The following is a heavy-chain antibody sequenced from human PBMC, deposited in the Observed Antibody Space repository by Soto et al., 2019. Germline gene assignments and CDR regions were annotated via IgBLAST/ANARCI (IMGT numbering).Heavy chain of an antibody. D-gene: IGHD3-22*01. J-gene: IGHJ2*01. V-gene: IGHV1-69*02. Sequence: QVQLVQSGAEVKKPGSSVKVSCKASGGTFSSYTISWVRQAPGQGLEWMGRIIPILGIANYAQKFQGRVTITADKSTSTAYMELSSPRSEDTAVYYCARAPTYYYDSSGALPWYFDLWGRGTLVTVSS. CDR2: IIPILGIA. CDR3: ARAPTYYYDSSGALPWYFDL. CDR1: GGTFSSYT.